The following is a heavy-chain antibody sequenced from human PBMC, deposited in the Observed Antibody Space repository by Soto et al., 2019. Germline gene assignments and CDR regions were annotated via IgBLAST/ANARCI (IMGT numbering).Heavy chain of an antibody. D-gene: IGHD3-10*01. J-gene: IGHJ6*02. Sequence: EVQLVESGGGLVQPGRSLRLSCAASGFTFDDYAMHWVRQAPGKGLEWVSGISWNSGSIGYADSVKGRFTISRDNAKNSLYLQMNSLRAEDTAVYYCAKDIRGITMVRGYGMDVWGQGTTVTVSS. V-gene: IGHV3-9*01. CDR2: ISWNSGSI. CDR3: AKDIRGITMVRGYGMDV. CDR1: GFTFDDYA.